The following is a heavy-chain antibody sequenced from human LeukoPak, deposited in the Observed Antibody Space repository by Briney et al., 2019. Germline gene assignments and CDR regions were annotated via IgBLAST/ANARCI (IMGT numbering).Heavy chain of an antibody. D-gene: IGHD6-13*01. CDR3: ARDLIAAAGPYYYYYGMDV. J-gene: IGHJ6*02. V-gene: IGHV3-7*01. CDR2: INQGGDQI. CDR1: GFTFSDSW. Sequence: GGSLRLSCAASGFTFSDSWMNWVRQAPGKGLEWVATINQGGDQINYADSVRGRFTISRDNAKNSLYLQMDSLRAEDTAVYYCARDLIAAAGPYYYYYGMDVWGQGTTVTVSS.